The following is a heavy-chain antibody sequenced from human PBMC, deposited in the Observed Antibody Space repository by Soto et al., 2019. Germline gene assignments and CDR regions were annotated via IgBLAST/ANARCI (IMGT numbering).Heavy chain of an antibody. CDR3: ASDLLTRYGEDAFDI. Sequence: GGSLRLSCAASGFTFSNAWMSWVRQAPGKGLEWVGRIKSKTDGGTTDYAAPVKGRFTISRDDSKNTLYLQMNSLKTEDTAVYYCASDLLTRYGEDAFDIWGQGTMVTVSS. CDR2: IKSKTDGGTT. V-gene: IGHV3-15*01. D-gene: IGHD4-17*01. J-gene: IGHJ3*02. CDR1: GFTFSNAW.